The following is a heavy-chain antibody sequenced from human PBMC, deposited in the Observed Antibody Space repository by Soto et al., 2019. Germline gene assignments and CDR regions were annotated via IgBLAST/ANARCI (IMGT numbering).Heavy chain of an antibody. CDR2: IRSKAYGGTT. V-gene: IGHV3-49*03. CDR3: TRDGFWSGYYYFDY. Sequence: GGSLRLSCTASGFTFGDYAMSWFRQAPGKGLEWVGFIRSKAYGGTTEYAASVKGRFTISRDDSKSIAYLQMNSLKTEDTAVYYCTRDGFWSGYYYFDYWGQGTLVTVSS. D-gene: IGHD3-3*01. CDR1: GFTFGDYA. J-gene: IGHJ4*02.